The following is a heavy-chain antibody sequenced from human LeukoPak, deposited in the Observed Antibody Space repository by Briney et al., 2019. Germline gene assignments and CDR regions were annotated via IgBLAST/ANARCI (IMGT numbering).Heavy chain of an antibody. CDR3: ARGKKHYGSGRYNWFDP. CDR2: INHSGST. J-gene: IGHJ5*02. Sequence: GSLRLSCAASGFTVSSNYMSWVRQPPGKGLEWIGEINHSGSTNYNPSLKSRVTISVDTSKNQFSLKLSSVTAADTAVYYCARGKKHYGSGRYNWFDPWGQGTLVTVSS. CDR1: GFTVSSNY. D-gene: IGHD3-10*01. V-gene: IGHV4-34*01.